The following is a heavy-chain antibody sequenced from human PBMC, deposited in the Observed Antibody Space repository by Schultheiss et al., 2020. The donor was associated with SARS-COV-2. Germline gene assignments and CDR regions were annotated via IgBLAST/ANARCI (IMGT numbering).Heavy chain of an antibody. CDR3: AKSRISASYYYYGLDV. Sequence: GGSLRLSCAASGFSLKIYAMTWVRQAPGKGLEWVSSIGGPGAGTHYADSVKGRFTISRDNSKNALFLQMNSLGAEDTAVYYCAKSRISASYYYYGLDVWGQGTTVTVSS. D-gene: IGHD2-21*01. V-gene: IGHV3-23*01. J-gene: IGHJ6*02. CDR2: IGGPGAGT. CDR1: GFSLKIYA.